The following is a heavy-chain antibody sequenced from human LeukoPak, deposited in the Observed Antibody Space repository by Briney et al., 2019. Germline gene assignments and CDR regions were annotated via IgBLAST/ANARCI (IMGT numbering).Heavy chain of an antibody. CDR1: GGTFSSYA. CDR2: IIPIFGTA. D-gene: IGHD3-22*01. CDR3: AREGPSYYYDSSGYYRWFDP. J-gene: IGHJ5*02. Sequence: SVKVSCKASGGTFSSYAISWVRQAPGQGLEWMGGIIPIFGTANYAQKFQGRVTITADESTSTACMELSSLRSEDTAVYYCAREGPSYYYDSSGYYRWFDPWGQGTLVTVSS. V-gene: IGHV1-69*13.